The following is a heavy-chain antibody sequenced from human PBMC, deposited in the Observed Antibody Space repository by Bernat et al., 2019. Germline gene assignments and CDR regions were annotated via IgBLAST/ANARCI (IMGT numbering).Heavy chain of an antibody. J-gene: IGHJ6*02. V-gene: IGHV3-66*01. Sequence: EVQLVESGGDLVEPGGSLRLSCAASGFTVSSNYMSWVRQAPGKGLEWVSVIYSGGSTYYADSVKGRFTISRDNSKNTLYLQMNSLRAEDTAVYYCARDYGDSNGMDVWGQGTTVTVSS. CDR1: GFTVSSNY. CDR3: ARDYGDSNGMDV. CDR2: IYSGGST. D-gene: IGHD4-17*01.